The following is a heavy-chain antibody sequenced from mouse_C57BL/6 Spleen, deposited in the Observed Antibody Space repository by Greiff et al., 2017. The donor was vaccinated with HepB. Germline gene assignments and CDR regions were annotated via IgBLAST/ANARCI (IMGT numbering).Heavy chain of an antibody. Sequence: EVQLQQSGPELVKPGASVKISCKASGYTFTDYYMNWVKQSHGKSLEWIGDINPNNGGTSYNQKFKGKATLTVDKSSSTAYMELRSLTSEDSAVYYCARTPITTVVDYYFDYWGQGTTLTVSS. D-gene: IGHD1-1*01. V-gene: IGHV1-26*01. CDR2: INPNNGGT. CDR1: GYTFTDYY. J-gene: IGHJ2*01. CDR3: ARTPITTVVDYYFDY.